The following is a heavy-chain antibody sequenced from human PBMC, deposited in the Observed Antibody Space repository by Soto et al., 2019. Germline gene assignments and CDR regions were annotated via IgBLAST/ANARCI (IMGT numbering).Heavy chain of an antibody. CDR1: GGSISSGGYY. CDR3: ATKYYYDSSGYQTNYFDY. D-gene: IGHD3-22*01. Sequence: SETLSLTCTVSGGSISSGGYYWSWIRQHPGKGLEWIGYIYYSGSTYYNPSLKSRVTISVDTSKNQFSLKLSSVTAADTAVYYCATKYYYDSSGYQTNYFDYWGQGTLVTVSS. J-gene: IGHJ4*02. V-gene: IGHV4-31*03. CDR2: IYYSGST.